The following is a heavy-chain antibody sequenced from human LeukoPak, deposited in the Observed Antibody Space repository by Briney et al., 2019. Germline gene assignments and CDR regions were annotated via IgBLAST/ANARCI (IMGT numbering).Heavy chain of an antibody. Sequence: GRSLRLSCAASGFTFTSYAITWVRQAPGQGLEWMGKIIPISGTTNYAQKFQGRVTITADESTSTAYMELSSLRSEDTAVYYCASRITGTTPGWEFDPWGQGTLVTVSS. CDR2: IIPISGTT. J-gene: IGHJ5*02. CDR1: GFTFTSYA. D-gene: IGHD1-20*01. V-gene: IGHV1-69*15. CDR3: ASRITGTTPGWEFDP.